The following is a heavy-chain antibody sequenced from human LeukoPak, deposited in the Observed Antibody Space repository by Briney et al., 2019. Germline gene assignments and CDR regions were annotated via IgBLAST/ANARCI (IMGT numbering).Heavy chain of an antibody. J-gene: IGHJ4*02. V-gene: IGHV3-66*01. CDR2: IYAGSVT. CDR1: GFTVSNNF. D-gene: IGHD3-10*01. CDR3: ARETPFISRYYFDY. Sequence: GGSLRLSCAASGFTVSNNFMTWVRQSPGKGLEYVSVIYAGSVTYYADSVKGRFTISRDNSKNTLYLQMNSLRAEDTAVYYCARETPFISRYYFDYWGQGTLVTVSS.